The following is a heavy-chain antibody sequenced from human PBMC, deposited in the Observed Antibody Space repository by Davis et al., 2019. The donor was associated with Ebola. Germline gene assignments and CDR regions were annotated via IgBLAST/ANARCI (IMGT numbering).Heavy chain of an antibody. J-gene: IGHJ6*02. CDR2: INAGNGNT. CDR3: ARSGDPSYYYYGMDV. Sequence: ASVKVSCKASGYTFTSYAMHWVRQAPGQRLEWMGWINAGNGNTKYSQKFQGRVTITRDTSASTAYMELSSLRSEDTAVYYCARSGDPSYYYYGMDVWGQGTTVTVSS. D-gene: IGHD4-17*01. CDR1: GYTFTSYA. V-gene: IGHV1-3*01.